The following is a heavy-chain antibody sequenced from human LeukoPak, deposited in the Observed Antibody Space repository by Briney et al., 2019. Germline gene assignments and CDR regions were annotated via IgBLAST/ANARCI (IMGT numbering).Heavy chain of an antibody. CDR3: ARHSSMNQAPDFDY. J-gene: IGHJ4*02. D-gene: IGHD1-14*01. V-gene: IGHV4-59*08. CDR2: MSYSGSA. Sequence: PSETLSLTCTVSGGSISSYYWSWIRQPPGKGLEWIGYMSYSGSANYNPSLKSRVTISVDTSKNQFSLKLSSVTAADTAVYYCARHSSMNQAPDFDYWGQGTLVTVSS. CDR1: GGSISSYY.